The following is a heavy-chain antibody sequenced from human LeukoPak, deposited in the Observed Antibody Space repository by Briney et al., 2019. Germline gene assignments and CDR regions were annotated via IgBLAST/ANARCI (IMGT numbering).Heavy chain of an antibody. V-gene: IGHV1-8*03. CDR2: MNPNSGNT. CDR1: GYTFTGYY. Sequence: ASVKVSCKASGYTFTGYYMHWVRQAPGQGLEWMGWMNPNSGNTGYAQKFQGRVTITRNTSISTAYMELSSLRSEDTAVYYCARGTGGNSGFYYYYYYMDVWGKGTTVTVSS. CDR3: ARGTGGNSGFYYYYYYMDV. J-gene: IGHJ6*03. D-gene: IGHD4-23*01.